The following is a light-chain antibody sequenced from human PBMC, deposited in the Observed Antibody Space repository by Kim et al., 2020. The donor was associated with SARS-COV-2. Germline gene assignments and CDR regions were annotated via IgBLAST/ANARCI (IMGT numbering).Light chain of an antibody. CDR2: DAS. V-gene: IGKV1-5*01. CDR1: QSISTW. J-gene: IGKJ1*01. Sequence: DIQMTQSPSTLSASVGDRVTITCRASQSISTWLAWYQQKPGKAPKVLIYDASSLGSGVPSRFSGSGSGTEFTLTISSLQPDDFATYHCQQYDSYSWTFGQGTKVDIK. CDR3: QQYDSYSWT.